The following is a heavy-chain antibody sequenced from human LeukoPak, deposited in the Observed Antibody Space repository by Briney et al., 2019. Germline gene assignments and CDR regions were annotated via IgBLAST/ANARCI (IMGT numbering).Heavy chain of an antibody. CDR1: GYTFTSYA. V-gene: IGHV1-69*06. Sequence: GASVKVSCKASGYTFTSYAMNWVRQAPGQGLEWMGGIIPIFGTANYAQKFQGRVTITADKSTSTAYMELSSLRSEDTAVYYCARSGSYYRSNSYYYYYMDVWGKGTTVTVSS. CDR2: IIPIFGTA. CDR3: ARSGSYYRSNSYYYYYMDV. J-gene: IGHJ6*03. D-gene: IGHD1-26*01.